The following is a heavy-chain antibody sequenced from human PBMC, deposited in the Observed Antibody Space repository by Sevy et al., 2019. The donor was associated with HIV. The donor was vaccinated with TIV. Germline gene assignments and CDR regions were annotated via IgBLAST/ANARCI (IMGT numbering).Heavy chain of an antibody. CDR1: GFTFSKYS. D-gene: IGHD2-8*01. CDR3: AREGCTKPHDY. CDR2: LSFGCGEI. V-gene: IGHV3-23*01. Sequence: LSLTRAASGFTFSKYSMSWVRQPPGKGLEWVSTLSFGCGEINHADSVKGRFTISRDNSTNSLYLQMNNLRAEDTAVYYCAREGCTKPHDYWGQGTLVTVSS. J-gene: IGHJ4*02.